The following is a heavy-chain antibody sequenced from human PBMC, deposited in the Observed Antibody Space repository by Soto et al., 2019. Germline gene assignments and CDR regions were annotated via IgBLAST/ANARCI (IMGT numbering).Heavy chain of an antibody. CDR2: INPNSGGT. CDR1: GYTFTGYY. J-gene: IGHJ5*02. D-gene: IGHD6-6*01. Sequence: AAVKVSCKASGYTFTGYYMHWVRQAPGQGLEWMGWINPNSGGTNYAQKFQGRVTMTRDTSISTAYMELSRLRSDDTAVYYCARGSLAARLFLLKFDPWGQGTLVT. V-gene: IGHV1-2*02. CDR3: ARGSLAARLFLLKFDP.